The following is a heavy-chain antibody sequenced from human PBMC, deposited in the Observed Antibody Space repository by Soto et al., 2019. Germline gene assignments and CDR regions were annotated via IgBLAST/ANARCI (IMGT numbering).Heavy chain of an antibody. Sequence: SETLSLTCAVYGGSFSAYYWSWIRQPPGRGLEWIGETNHSGSTNYNPSLKSRVTISVDTSKNQFSLKLSSVTAADTAVYYCARGQSSLLLDCWGQGILVTVSS. CDR1: GGSFSAYY. V-gene: IGHV4-34*01. CDR2: TNHSGST. J-gene: IGHJ4*02. D-gene: IGHD2-8*02. CDR3: ARGQSSLLLDC.